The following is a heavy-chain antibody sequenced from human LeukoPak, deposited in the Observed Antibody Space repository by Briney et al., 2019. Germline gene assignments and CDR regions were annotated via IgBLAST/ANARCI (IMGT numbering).Heavy chain of an antibody. CDR2: VYYTGNT. V-gene: IGHV4-59*01. Sequence: SETLSLTCTVSGGSTSSYYWSWIRQSPGNGLEWIGYVYYTGNTNYNPSLKSRVTMSVDTSKNQFSLKLTSVTAADTAVYYCARGYSGYVRPFDYWGHGTLVTVSS. CDR3: ARGYSGYVRPFDY. CDR1: GGSTSSYY. J-gene: IGHJ4*01. D-gene: IGHD5-12*01.